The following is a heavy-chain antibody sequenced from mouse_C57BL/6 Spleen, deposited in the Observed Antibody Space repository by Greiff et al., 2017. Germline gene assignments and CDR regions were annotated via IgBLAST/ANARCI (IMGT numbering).Heavy chain of an antibody. Sequence: QVQLQQPGAELVRPGSSVQLSCKASGYTFTSYWMHWVKQRPGQGLEWIGMIHPNSGSTNYNEKFKSKATLTVDKSSSTAYMQLSSLTSEDSAVYYSFTTEVARAMDYWGQGTSVTVSS. CDR2: IHPNSGST. D-gene: IGHD1-1*01. CDR1: GYTFTSYW. V-gene: IGHV1-64*01. CDR3: FTTEVARAMDY. J-gene: IGHJ4*01.